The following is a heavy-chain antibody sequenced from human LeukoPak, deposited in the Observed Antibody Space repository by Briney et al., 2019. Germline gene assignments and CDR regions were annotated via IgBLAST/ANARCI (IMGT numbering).Heavy chain of an antibody. D-gene: IGHD3-3*01. CDR2: IKSKTDGGTT. CDR3: TTADYDFWSGYQNESVDY. Sequence: GGSLILSCAASGFTFSNAWMSWVRQAPGKGLEWVGRIKSKTDGGTTDYAAPVKGRFTISRDDSKNTLYLQMNSLKTEDTAVYYCTTADYDFWSGYQNESVDYWGQGTLVTVSS. J-gene: IGHJ4*02. V-gene: IGHV3-15*01. CDR1: GFTFSNAW.